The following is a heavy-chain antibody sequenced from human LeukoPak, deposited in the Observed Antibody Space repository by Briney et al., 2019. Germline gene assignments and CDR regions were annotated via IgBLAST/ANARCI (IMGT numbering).Heavy chain of an antibody. CDR2: ISYDGSNK. V-gene: IGHV3-30*18. J-gene: IGHJ4*02. Sequence: GGSLRLSCAASGFTFSSYGMHWVRQAPGKGLEWVAVISYDGSNKYYADSVKGRFTISRDNSKNTLYLQMNSLRAEDTAVYYCAKEPSTIFGVVSHDCWGQGTLVTVSS. CDR1: GFTFSSYG. D-gene: IGHD3-3*01. CDR3: AKEPSTIFGVVSHDC.